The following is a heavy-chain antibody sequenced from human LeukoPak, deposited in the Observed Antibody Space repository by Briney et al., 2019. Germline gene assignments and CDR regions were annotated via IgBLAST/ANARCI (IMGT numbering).Heavy chain of an antibody. CDR3: ARDSAVAGLFDY. CDR1: GFTVSSNY. J-gene: IGHJ4*02. CDR2: IYSGGST. V-gene: IGHV3-66*02. Sequence: GGSLRLSCAASGFTVSSNYMSWVRQAPGKGLEWVSVIYSGGSTYYADSVKGRFTISRDNSKNTLYLQMNSLRAEDTAVCYCARDSAVAGLFDYWGQGTLVTVSS. D-gene: IGHD6-19*01.